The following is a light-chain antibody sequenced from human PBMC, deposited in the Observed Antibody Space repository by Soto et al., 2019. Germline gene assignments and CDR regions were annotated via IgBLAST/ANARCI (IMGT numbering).Light chain of an antibody. V-gene: IGLV1-44*01. CDR3: AAWDDSLRGLE. Sequence: QHVLTQPPSASGTPGQMVTISCSGSSSNIGSNTVNWYQQLPGMAPKLLIYNNSQRPSGVPDRFSGSKSGTSASLAISGLQSEDEADYYCAAWDDSLRGLEFGGGTKLTVL. CDR2: NNS. J-gene: IGLJ2*01. CDR1: SSNIGSNT.